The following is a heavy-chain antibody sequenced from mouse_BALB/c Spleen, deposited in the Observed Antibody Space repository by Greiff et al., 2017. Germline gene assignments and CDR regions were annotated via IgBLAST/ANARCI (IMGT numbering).Heavy chain of an antibody. CDR2: ISDGGSYT. CDR3: ARTYYDYDGFAY. CDR1: GFTFSDYY. D-gene: IGHD2-4*01. V-gene: IGHV5-4*02. J-gene: IGHJ3*01. Sequence: DVKLVESGGGLVKPGGSLKLSCAASGFTFSDYYMYWVRQTPEKRLEWVATISDGGSYTYYPDSVKGRFTISRDNAKNNLYLQMSSLKSEDTAMYYCARTYYDYDGFAYWGQGTLVTVSA.